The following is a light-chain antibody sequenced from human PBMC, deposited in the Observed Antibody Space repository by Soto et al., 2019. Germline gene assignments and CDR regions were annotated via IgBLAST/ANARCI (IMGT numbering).Light chain of an antibody. Sequence: EIVLTQSPATLSLSPGERATLSFTASQSVNSYLAWYQHRPGQAPRLLIYDTFNRATGVPARFSGSGSGTDFTLTISSLDPEDFAVYYCQHRTSRYTFGQGTKVDI. J-gene: IGKJ2*01. CDR1: QSVNSY. CDR2: DTF. CDR3: QHRTSRYT. V-gene: IGKV3-11*01.